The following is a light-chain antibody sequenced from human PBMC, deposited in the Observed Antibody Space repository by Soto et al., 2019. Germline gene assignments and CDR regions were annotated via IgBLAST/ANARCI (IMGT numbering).Light chain of an antibody. CDR1: SSGFGGYNY. CDR3: SSYAGSKIFYV. Sequence: QSALTQPPSASGSPGQSVTISCTGTSSGFGGYNYVSWYQQHPGKAPKLIIYEVTKRPSGVPDRFSGSKSGNTASLTVSGLQAEDEGDYYCSSYAGSKIFYVFGTGTKLTVL. V-gene: IGLV2-8*01. CDR2: EVT. J-gene: IGLJ1*01.